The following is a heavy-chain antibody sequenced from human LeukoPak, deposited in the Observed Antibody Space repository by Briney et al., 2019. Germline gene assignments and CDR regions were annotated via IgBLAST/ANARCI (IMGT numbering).Heavy chain of an antibody. CDR2: INHSGST. Sequence: SETLSLTCAVYGVSFSGYYWSWIRQPPGKGLEWIGEINHSGSTNYNPSLKSRVTISVDTSKNQFSLKLSSVTAADTAVYYCARGSTTLHYWGQGTLVTVSS. J-gene: IGHJ4*02. CDR3: ARGSTTLHY. CDR1: GVSFSGYY. D-gene: IGHD1-1*01. V-gene: IGHV4-34*01.